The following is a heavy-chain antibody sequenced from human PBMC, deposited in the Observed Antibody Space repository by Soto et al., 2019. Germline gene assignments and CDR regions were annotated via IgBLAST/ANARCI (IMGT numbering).Heavy chain of an antibody. CDR2: IIPIFGTA. CDR3: AREGGYSGYVEPDYFDY. D-gene: IGHD5-12*01. Sequence: SVKVSCKASGGTFSSYAISWVRQAPGQGLEWMGGIIPIFGTANYAQKFQGRVTITADESTSTAYMELSSLRSEDTAVYYCAREGGYSGYVEPDYFDYWGQGTLVPVSS. CDR1: GGTFSSYA. V-gene: IGHV1-69*13. J-gene: IGHJ4*02.